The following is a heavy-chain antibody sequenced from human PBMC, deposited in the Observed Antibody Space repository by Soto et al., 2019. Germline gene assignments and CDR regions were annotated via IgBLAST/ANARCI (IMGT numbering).Heavy chain of an antibody. CDR1: GFTFSNYD. CDR3: ARSDPGYCSSTSCPYYFNY. Sequence: AGGSLRLTCAASGFTFSNYDMHWDRQAPGKGLEWVSAMGIAGDPYSPGSVKGRFTISRPNAKTTLYLHMNSLRTGDTAVDYCARSDPGYCSSTSCPYYFNYWGQGTLVTVSS. V-gene: IGHV3-13*05. J-gene: IGHJ4*02. CDR2: MGIAGDP. D-gene: IGHD2-2*01.